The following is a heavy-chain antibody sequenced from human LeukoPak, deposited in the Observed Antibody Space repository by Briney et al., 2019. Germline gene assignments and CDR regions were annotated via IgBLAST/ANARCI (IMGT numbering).Heavy chain of an antibody. CDR3: ARDLFYSDAGYSSGWRAEYFHH. CDR2: INGAGSST. V-gene: IGHV3-74*01. CDR1: GFAFSNYW. J-gene: IGHJ1*01. D-gene: IGHD6-19*01. Sequence: TGGSLRLSCAASGFAFSNYWMHWVRQAPGKGLVWVSRINGAGSSTSYADSVKGRFTVSRDNAKNTLNLQMNSLRAEDTAVYYCARDLFYSDAGYSSGWRAEYFHHWGQGTLVTVSS.